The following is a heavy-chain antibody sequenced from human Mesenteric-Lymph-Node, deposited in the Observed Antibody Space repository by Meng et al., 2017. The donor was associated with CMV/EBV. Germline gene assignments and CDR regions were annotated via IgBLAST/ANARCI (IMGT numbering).Heavy chain of an antibody. CDR2: ISAYNGNT. D-gene: IGHD2-2*02. CDR3: ARWGYCSSTSCYRGHFDY. V-gene: IGHV1-18*01. J-gene: IGHJ4*02. CDR1: GYTFTSYG. Sequence: VNVSCKASGYTFTSYGISWVRQAPGQGLEWMGWISAYNGNTNYAQKLQGRVTMTTDTSTSTAYMELRSLRSDDTAVYYCARWGYCSSTSCYRGHFDYWGQGTLVTVSS.